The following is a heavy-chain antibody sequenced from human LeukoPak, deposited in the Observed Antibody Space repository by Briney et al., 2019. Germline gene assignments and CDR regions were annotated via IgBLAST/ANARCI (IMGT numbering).Heavy chain of an antibody. V-gene: IGHV1-2*04. Sequence: GASVKVSCKASGYTFTGYYMHWVRQAPGQGLEWMGWINPNSGGANYAQKFQGWVTMTRDTSISTAYMELSRLRSDDTAVYYCARDQDILTGNYGMDVWGQGTTVTVSS. CDR3: ARDQDILTGNYGMDV. D-gene: IGHD3-9*01. CDR1: GYTFTGYY. CDR2: INPNSGGA. J-gene: IGHJ6*02.